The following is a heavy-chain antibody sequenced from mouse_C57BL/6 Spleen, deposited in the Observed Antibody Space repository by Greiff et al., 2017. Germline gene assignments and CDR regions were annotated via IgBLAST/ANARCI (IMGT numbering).Heavy chain of an antibody. V-gene: IGHV1-59*01. CDR2: IDPSDSST. J-gene: IGHJ1*03. CDR1: GYTFTSYW. CDR3: ARRGYFDV. Sequence: QVQLQQPGAELVRPGTSVKLSCKASGYTFTSYWMHWVKQRPGQGLEWIGVIDPSDSSTNYNQKFKGKATLTVDTSSSTAYMQLSSLTSEDSAVYDCARRGYFDVWGTGTTVTVSS.